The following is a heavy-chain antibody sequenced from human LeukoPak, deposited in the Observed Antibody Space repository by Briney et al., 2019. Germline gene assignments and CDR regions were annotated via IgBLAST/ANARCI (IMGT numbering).Heavy chain of an antibody. Sequence: GGSLRLSCAASGFTFSSYGMHWVRQAPGKGLEWGAVISYDGSNKYYADSVKGRFTISRDNSKNTLYLQMNSLRAEDTAVYYCAKDDSGWLLDYWGQGTLVTVSS. D-gene: IGHD1-26*01. CDR3: AKDDSGWLLDY. J-gene: IGHJ4*02. CDR2: ISYDGSNK. CDR1: GFTFSSYG. V-gene: IGHV3-30*18.